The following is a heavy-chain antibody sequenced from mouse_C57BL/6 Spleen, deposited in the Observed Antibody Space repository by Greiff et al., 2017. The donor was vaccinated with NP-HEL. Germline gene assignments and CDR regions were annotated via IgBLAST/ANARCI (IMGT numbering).Heavy chain of an antibody. CDR2: IDPEDGET. V-gene: IGHV14-2*01. Sequence: VQLKQSGAELVKPGASVKLSCTASGFNIKDYYMHWVKQRTEQGLEWIGRIDPEDGETKYAPKFPGKATITADTSSNTAYLQLSSLTSEDTAVYYCARSTMIKSWFAYWGQGTLVTVSA. CDR1: GFNIKDYY. CDR3: ARSTMIKSWFAY. D-gene: IGHD2-4*01. J-gene: IGHJ3*01.